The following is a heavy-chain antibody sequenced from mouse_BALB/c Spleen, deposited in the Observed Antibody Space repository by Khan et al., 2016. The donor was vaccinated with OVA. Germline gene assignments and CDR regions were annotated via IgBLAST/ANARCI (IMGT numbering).Heavy chain of an antibody. D-gene: IGHD1-1*01. V-gene: IGHV3-2*02. J-gene: IGHJ2*01. Sequence: EVQLQESGPGLVKPSQSLSLTCTVTGYSITTDYAWNWIRQFPGNKLEWMGYIRYSGNTKYNPSLKSRISFTRDTSKNLFFLQVKSVTTEDTARYYCARVYGGDFDYWGQGTTLTVSS. CDR1: GYSITTDYA. CDR3: ARVYGGDFDY. CDR2: IRYSGNT.